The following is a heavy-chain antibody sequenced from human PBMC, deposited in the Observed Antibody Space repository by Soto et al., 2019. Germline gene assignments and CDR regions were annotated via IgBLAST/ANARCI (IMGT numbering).Heavy chain of an antibody. Sequence: QVQVVQSGAEEKKPGASVKVSCKASGYIFNGYAMHWVRQAPGQRLEWMAWINGGNGDTRYSQKFQGRVTVTRDTSASTVYMELGSLRSEDTAVYYCARAGTVFGLLGNYYGMDVWGQGTTVTVSS. CDR2: INGGNGDT. D-gene: IGHD3-3*01. CDR3: ARAGTVFGLLGNYYGMDV. J-gene: IGHJ6*02. CDR1: GYIFNGYA. V-gene: IGHV1-3*05.